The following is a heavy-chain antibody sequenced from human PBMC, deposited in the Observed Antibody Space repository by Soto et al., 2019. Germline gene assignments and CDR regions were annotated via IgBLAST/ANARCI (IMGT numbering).Heavy chain of an antibody. V-gene: IGHV4-59*01. CDR3: ARGPLYYYDSSGYYPFDY. J-gene: IGHJ4*02. CDR1: GGSMSSYY. Sequence: SETLSLTCTVSGGSMSSYYWSWIRQPPGRGLEWIGYIYYSGSTNYNPSLKSRVTISVDTSKNQFSLKLSSVTAADTAVYYCARGPLYYYDSSGYYPFDYWGQGTLVTVSS. D-gene: IGHD3-22*01. CDR2: IYYSGST.